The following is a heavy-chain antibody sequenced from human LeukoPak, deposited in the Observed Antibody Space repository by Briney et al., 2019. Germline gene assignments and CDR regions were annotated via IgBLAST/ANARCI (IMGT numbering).Heavy chain of an antibody. J-gene: IGHJ6*02. CDR3: ARVRGGRSWYYYGMDV. V-gene: IGHV3-23*01. D-gene: IGHD3-16*01. Sequence: AGGSLRLSCAASGFTFSSYAMSWVRQAPGKGLEWVSAISGSGGSTYYADSVKGRFTISRDNSKNTLYLQMNSLRPEDTAMYYCARVRGGRSWYYYGMDVWGRGTTVTVSS. CDR1: GFTFSSYA. CDR2: ISGSGGST.